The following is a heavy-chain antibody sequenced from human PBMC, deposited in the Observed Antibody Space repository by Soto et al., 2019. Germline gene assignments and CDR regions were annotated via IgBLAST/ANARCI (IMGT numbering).Heavy chain of an antibody. Sequence: QVQLVESGGGVVQPGRSLRLSCAASGFTFSNYGMHWVRQAPGKGLEWVAVISYDGSSKYYADSVKGRFTISRDNSKKTLYLQMNSLTAEDTAVYYCAKEQGITVAGTVYFQHWGQGTLVTVSS. D-gene: IGHD6-19*01. CDR2: ISYDGSSK. J-gene: IGHJ1*01. V-gene: IGHV3-30*18. CDR1: GFTFSNYG. CDR3: AKEQGITVAGTVYFQH.